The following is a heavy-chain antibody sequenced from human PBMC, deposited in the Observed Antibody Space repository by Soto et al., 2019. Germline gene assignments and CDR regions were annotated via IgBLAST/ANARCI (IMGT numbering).Heavy chain of an antibody. V-gene: IGHV4-31*03. D-gene: IGHD2-21*02. J-gene: IGHJ4*02. CDR3: ARDSVVTAIDY. CDR1: GGSISSGGYY. Sequence: SLTCTVSGGSISSGGYYWSWIRQHPGKGLEWIGYIYYSGSTYYNPSLKSRVTISVDTSKNQFSLKLSSVTAADTAVYYCARDSVVTAIDYWGQGTLVTVSS. CDR2: IYYSGST.